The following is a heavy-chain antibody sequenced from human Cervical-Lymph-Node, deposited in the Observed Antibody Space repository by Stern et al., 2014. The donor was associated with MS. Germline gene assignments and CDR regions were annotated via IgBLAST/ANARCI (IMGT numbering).Heavy chain of an antibody. CDR1: GFKFSIYW. CDR2: IYHGDSET. D-gene: IGHD1-14*01. V-gene: IGHV5-51*01. Sequence: VQLVQSGAELIRPGESLKISCKGSGFKFSIYWIAWVRQRPGKGLEWMGIIYHGDSETRYRPSFQGQVTMSADKSTSPASLQWSSLNASDTAMYFCARQTTAWASDVWGQGTLVTVSS. J-gene: IGHJ4*02. CDR3: ARQTTAWASDV.